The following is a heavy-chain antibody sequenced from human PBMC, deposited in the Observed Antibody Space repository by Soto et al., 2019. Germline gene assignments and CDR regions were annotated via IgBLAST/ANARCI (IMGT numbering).Heavy chain of an antibody. Sequence: SVKVSCKASGGTFRIYAINWVRQAPGQGLEWMGGIIPLLNSTNYAQKFQGRVAITADESTSTAYMELSSLKSEDTAVYYCAHERGKFQLLHRFDYWGPGTLVTVSS. J-gene: IGHJ4*02. D-gene: IGHD1-26*01. CDR1: GGTFRIYA. CDR3: AHERGKFQLLHRFDY. V-gene: IGHV1-69*13. CDR2: IIPLLNST.